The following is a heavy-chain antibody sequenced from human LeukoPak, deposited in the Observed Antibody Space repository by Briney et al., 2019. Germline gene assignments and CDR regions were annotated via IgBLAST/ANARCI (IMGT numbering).Heavy chain of an antibody. CDR1: GFTFSIYA. V-gene: IGHV3-23*01. CDR2: ISASGGRT. D-gene: IGHD3-22*01. J-gene: IGHJ3*02. Sequence: PGGSLRLSCAASGFTFSIYAMTWVRQAPGKGLEWVSGISASGGRTDYADSVKGRFTISRDNAKNSLYLQMNSLRAEDTAVYYCARDPNSGYQNGDAFDIWGQGTMVTVSS. CDR3: ARDPNSGYQNGDAFDI.